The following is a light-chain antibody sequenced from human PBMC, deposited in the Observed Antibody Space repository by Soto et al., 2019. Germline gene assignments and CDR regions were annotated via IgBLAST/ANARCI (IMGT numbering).Light chain of an antibody. J-gene: IGKJ2*01. CDR2: AAS. CDR3: QQSNSIPYT. V-gene: IGKV1-39*01. Sequence: DIQMTQSPSSLSASVGDRVTITVRVSQSINRSLNWYQQKPGKAPKLLIYAASSLQSGVQSRFSGSGSGTDFTLTISSLQPEDFATSCCQQSNSIPYTFGKGTKLEIK. CDR1: QSINRS.